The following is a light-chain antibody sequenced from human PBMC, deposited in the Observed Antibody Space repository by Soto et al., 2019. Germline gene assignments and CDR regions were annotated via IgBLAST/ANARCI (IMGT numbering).Light chain of an antibody. J-gene: IGLJ2*01. V-gene: IGLV2-14*03. CDR1: INDVGISNF. CDR2: AVS. Sequence: QSALTQPASVSGSPGQSITISCTGTINDVGISNFVSWYQNHPGKAPKLMIYAVSNRPSGVSNRFSGSKSGNTASLTISGLQPEDEADYYCTSYTSINTLRVFGGGTKLTVL. CDR3: TSYTSINTLRV.